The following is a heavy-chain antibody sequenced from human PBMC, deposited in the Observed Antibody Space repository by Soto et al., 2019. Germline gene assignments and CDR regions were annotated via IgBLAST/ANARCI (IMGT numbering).Heavy chain of an antibody. CDR1: GFTFSSYA. V-gene: IGHV3-23*01. D-gene: IGHD4-17*01. J-gene: IGHJ4*02. Sequence: SLRLSCAASGFTFSSYAMSWVRQAPGKGLEWVSAISGSGGSTYYADSVKGRFTITRDNSKNTLYLQMNSLRAEDTAVYYCATASYGDDKIDYWGEGTLVTVSS. CDR2: ISGSGGST. CDR3: ATASYGDDKIDY.